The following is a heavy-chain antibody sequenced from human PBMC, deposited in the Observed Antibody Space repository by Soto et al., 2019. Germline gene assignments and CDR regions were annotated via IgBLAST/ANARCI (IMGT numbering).Heavy chain of an antibody. CDR3: ARDLPPPRIAERNNWFDP. CDR2: INAGNGNT. V-gene: IGHV1-3*01. D-gene: IGHD6-13*01. Sequence: ASVKVSCKASGYTFTSYAMHWVRQAPGQRLEWMGWINAGNGNTKYSQKFQGRVTITRDTSASTAYMELSSLRSEDTALYYCARDLPPPRIAERNNWFDPWGQGTLVTVSS. CDR1: GYTFTSYA. J-gene: IGHJ5*02.